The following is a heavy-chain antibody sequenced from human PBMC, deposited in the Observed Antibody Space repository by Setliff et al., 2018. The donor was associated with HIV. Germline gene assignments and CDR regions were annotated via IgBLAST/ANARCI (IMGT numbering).Heavy chain of an antibody. CDR1: GGSINTYY. CDR3: ASEAWTSYRSSSGYYYYYMDV. D-gene: IGHD6-6*01. J-gene: IGHJ6*03. Sequence: SETLSLTCTVSGGSINTYYWSWIRQPAGKGLEWIGRFYTSGSTNYNPSLKSRVTMSIDTSKKQFSLKLASVTAADTAVYYCASEAWTSYRSSSGYYYYYMDVWGKGTTVTVSS. CDR2: FYTSGST. V-gene: IGHV4-4*07.